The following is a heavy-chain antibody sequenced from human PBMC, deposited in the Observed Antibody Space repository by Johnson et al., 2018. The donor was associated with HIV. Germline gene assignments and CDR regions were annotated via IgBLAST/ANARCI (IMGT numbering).Heavy chain of an antibody. CDR2: ISYDGSNK. V-gene: IGHV3-30-3*01. CDR1: GFTFSSYA. J-gene: IGHJ3*02. CDR3: ARGKSYDIYPAFDI. Sequence: QMQLVESGGGVVQPGRSLRLSCAASGFTFSSYAMHWVRQAPGKGLEWVAVISYDGSNKYYADSVKGRFTISRDNSKNTLELQMNSLRAEDTAVYYCARGKSYDIYPAFDIWGQGTMVTVSS. D-gene: IGHD3-9*01.